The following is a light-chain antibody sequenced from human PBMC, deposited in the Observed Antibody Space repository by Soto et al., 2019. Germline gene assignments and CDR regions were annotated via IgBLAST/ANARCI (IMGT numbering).Light chain of an antibody. CDR1: QSVSSN. V-gene: IGKV3-15*01. CDR2: GAS. CDR3: QQYNAWPLT. J-gene: IGKJ4*01. Sequence: EIVMTLSPATLSVSPGERPTLSCRASQSVSSNLAWYQQKPGQAPRLLMYGASTRATGIPARFSGSGSGTEFTLTTSSLQSVDFAVYYCQQYNAWPLTFGGGTEVEIK.